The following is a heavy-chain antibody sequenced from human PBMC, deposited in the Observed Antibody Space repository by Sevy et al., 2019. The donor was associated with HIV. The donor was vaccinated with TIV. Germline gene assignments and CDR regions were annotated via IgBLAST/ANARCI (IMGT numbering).Heavy chain of an antibody. J-gene: IGHJ5*02. D-gene: IGHD3-10*01. V-gene: IGHV3-23*01. CDR3: AKARGVSNWFDP. CDR1: GFTFSSYA. CDR2: ISGSGGST. Sequence: GGSLRLSCAASGFTFSSYAMSWVRQAPGKGLEWVSAISGSGGSTYYADSVKGRFTISRDNSKNTLYLQMNSLRAKDTAVYYCAKARGVSNWFDPWGQGTLVTVSS.